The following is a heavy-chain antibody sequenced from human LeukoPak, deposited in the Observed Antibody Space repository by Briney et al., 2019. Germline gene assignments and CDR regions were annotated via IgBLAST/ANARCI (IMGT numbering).Heavy chain of an antibody. CDR2: ITTSSGTI. Sequence: GGSLRLSCAASGFTFSSYEMNWVRQAPGKGLEWISYITTSSGTIYYADSVKGRFTISRDNAKNSLYLQMNSLRVEDTAVYYCARDGVPGGRDVWGQGTTVTVS. CDR1: GFTFSSYE. J-gene: IGHJ6*02. CDR3: ARDGVPGGRDV. D-gene: IGHD3-16*01. V-gene: IGHV3-48*04.